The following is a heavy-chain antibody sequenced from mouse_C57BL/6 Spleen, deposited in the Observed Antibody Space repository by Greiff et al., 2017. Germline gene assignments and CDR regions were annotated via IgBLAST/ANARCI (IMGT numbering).Heavy chain of an antibody. CDR2: ISYDGSN. J-gene: IGHJ2*01. CDR1: GYSITSGYY. Sequence: EVKLQESGPGLVKPSQSLSLTCSVTGYSITSGYYWNWIRQFPGNKLEWMGYISYDGSNNYNPSLKNRISITRDTSKNQFFLKLNSVTTEDTATYYCAREYSNYDYWGQGTTLTVSS. V-gene: IGHV3-6*01. D-gene: IGHD2-5*01. CDR3: AREYSNYDY.